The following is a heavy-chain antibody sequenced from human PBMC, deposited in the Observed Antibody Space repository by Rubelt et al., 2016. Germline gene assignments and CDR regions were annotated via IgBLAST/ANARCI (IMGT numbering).Heavy chain of an antibody. Sequence: QLQLQESGPGLVKPSETLSLTCTVSGGSISSSSYYWGWISQPPGKGLEWIGSIYYSGRTYYNPPLKSRVTISVDTSKNRFSLKLSSVTAADTAVYYCAFLTVAGRFDYWGQGTLVTVSS. V-gene: IGHV4-39*01. CDR2: IYYSGRT. CDR1: GGSISSSSYY. J-gene: IGHJ4*02. CDR3: AFLTVAGRFDY. D-gene: IGHD6-19*01.